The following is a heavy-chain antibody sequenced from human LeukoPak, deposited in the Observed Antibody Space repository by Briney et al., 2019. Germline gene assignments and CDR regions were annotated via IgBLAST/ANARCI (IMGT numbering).Heavy chain of an antibody. V-gene: IGHV4-61*02. Sequence: SETLSLTCAVSGGSISSSNWWSWVRQPAGKGLEWIGRIYTSGSTKYNPSLKSRVTISVDTSKNQFSLKLSSVTAADTAVYYCARIYCGGDCRGYYYHYYMDVWGKGTTVTISS. J-gene: IGHJ6*03. CDR3: ARIYCGGDCRGYYYHYYMDV. CDR1: GGSISSSNW. D-gene: IGHD2-21*02. CDR2: IYTSGST.